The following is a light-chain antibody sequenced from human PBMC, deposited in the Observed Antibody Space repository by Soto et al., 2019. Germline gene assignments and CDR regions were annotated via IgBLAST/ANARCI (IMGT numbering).Light chain of an antibody. CDR2: DAS. V-gene: IGKV3-11*01. J-gene: IGKJ2*01. CDR3: QQCSSWPYT. CDR1: QSVSRY. Sequence: EIVLTQSPATLSLSPGERVTLSCRASQSVSRYFAWYQQKPGQAPRLLIYDASNRATGIPARFSGSGSGTDFSLTISSLAPEDFAVYYCQQCSSWPYTFGQGTKLDFK.